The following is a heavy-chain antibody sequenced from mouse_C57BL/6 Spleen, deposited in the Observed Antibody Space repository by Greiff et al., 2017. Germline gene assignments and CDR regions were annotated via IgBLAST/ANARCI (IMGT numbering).Heavy chain of an antibody. V-gene: IGHV2-2*01. Sequence: VQLQQSGPGLVQPSQSLSITCTVSGFSLTSYGVHWVRQSPGKGLEWLGVIWSGGSTDYNAAFISRLSISKDNSKSQVFFKMNSLQADDTAIYYCASPYYGSSYGYFDVWGTGTTGTVSS. CDR1: GFSLTSYG. J-gene: IGHJ1*03. D-gene: IGHD1-1*01. CDR2: IWSGGST. CDR3: ASPYYGSSYGYFDV.